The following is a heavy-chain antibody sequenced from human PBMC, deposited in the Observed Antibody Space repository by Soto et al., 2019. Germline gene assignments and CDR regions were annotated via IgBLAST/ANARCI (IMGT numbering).Heavy chain of an antibody. Sequence: GGSLRLSCAASGFTFSTYWMHWVRQAPGKGLVWVSRIYSDGSSPSYADSVKGRFTISRDNAKNTLYLQMNSLRAEDTAVYYCARETYGSSTSGYNRYFDYWGQEPWSPSPQ. CDR2: IYSDGSSP. V-gene: IGHV3-74*01. CDR3: ARETYGSSTSGYNRYFDY. D-gene: IGHD2-2*02. CDR1: GFTFSTYW. J-gene: IGHJ4*01.